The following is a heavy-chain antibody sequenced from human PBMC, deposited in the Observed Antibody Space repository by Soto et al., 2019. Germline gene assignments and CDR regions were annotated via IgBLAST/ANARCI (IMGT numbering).Heavy chain of an antibody. CDR3: ASGGDWFDP. CDR2: MYYNGNI. Sequence: PSETLSLTCNVSGASISNYYCTWSRQSPEKGLEWIGYMYYNGNINYNPSLKSRVTISIDTSKNQFSLTLKSVSAADTAVYYCASGGDWFDPWGQGVLVTVSS. V-gene: IGHV4-59*01. D-gene: IGHD3-16*01. J-gene: IGHJ5*02. CDR1: GASISNYY.